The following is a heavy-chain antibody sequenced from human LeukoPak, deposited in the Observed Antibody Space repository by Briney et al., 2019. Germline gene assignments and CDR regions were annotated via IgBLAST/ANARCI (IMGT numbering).Heavy chain of an antibody. CDR2: ISAYNGNT. J-gene: IGHJ6*02. Sequence: ASVKVSCKASGYTFTSYGISWVLQAPGQGLEWMGWISAYNGNTNYAQKLQGRVTMTTDTSTSTAYMELRSLRSDDTAVYYCAREEDPRYYYYGMDVWGQGTTVTVSS. CDR1: GYTFTSYG. CDR3: AREEDPRYYYYGMDV. V-gene: IGHV1-18*01.